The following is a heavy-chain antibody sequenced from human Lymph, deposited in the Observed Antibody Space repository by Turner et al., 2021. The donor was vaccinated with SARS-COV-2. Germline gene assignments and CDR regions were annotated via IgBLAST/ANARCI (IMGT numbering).Heavy chain of an antibody. CDR2: IWYDGSNK. D-gene: IGHD6-13*01. CDR3: AREESSNGMDV. CDR1: GFTFSSYG. Sequence: QVQRVESGGGVVPPGRSLRLPCAASGFTFSSYGMHWVRQAPGKGLEWVAVIWYDGSNKDYADSVKGRFTISRDNSKNTLYLQMNSLRAEDTAVYYCAREESSNGMDVWGQGTTVTVSS. J-gene: IGHJ6*02. V-gene: IGHV3-33*01.